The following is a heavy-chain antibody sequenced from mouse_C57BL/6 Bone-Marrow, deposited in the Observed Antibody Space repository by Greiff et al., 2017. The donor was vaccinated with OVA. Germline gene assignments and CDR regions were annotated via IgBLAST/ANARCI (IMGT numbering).Heavy chain of an antibody. V-gene: IGHV1-72*01. Sequence: QVQLQQPGAELVKPGASVKLSCKASGYTFTSYWMHWVKQRPGRGLEWIGRIDPNSGGTKYNEKFKSKATLTVDKPSSTAYMQLSSLTSRDSAVYYLARPHLLLLLYFDVWGKGTTVTVSS. D-gene: IGHD1-1*01. CDR1: GYTFTSYW. J-gene: IGHJ1*03. CDR3: ARPHLLLLLYFDV. CDR2: IDPNSGGT.